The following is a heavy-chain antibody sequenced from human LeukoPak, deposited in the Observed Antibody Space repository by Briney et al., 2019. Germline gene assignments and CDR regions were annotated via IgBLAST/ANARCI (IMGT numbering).Heavy chain of an antibody. V-gene: IGHV3-48*03. CDR3: ARGNSYDSSGYPEYFQN. CDR2: ISSSGSTI. J-gene: IGHJ1*01. D-gene: IGHD3-22*01. Sequence: QPGGSLRLSCAASGFTFSSYEMNWVRQAPGKGLEWVSYISSSGSTIYYADSVKGRFTISRDNAKNSLYLQMNSLRAEDTAVYYCARGNSYDSSGYPEYFQNWGQGTLVTVSS. CDR1: GFTFSSYE.